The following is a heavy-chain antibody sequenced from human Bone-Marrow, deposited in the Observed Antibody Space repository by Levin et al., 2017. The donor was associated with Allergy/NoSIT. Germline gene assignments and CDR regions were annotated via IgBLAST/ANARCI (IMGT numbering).Heavy chain of an antibody. CDR1: GFTFGDYA. CDR2: IRSNTYGGTT. V-gene: IGHV3-49*03. J-gene: IGHJ4*02. CDR3: TRDRGYHVLEDTY. Sequence: PGGSLRLSCTASGFTFGDYAMSWFRQAPGKGLEWVGFIRSNTYGGTTEYAASVKGRFTISRDDSKSIAYLQMNSLKTEDTAVYFCTRDRGYHVLEDTYWGQGTLVTVSS. D-gene: IGHD2-15*01.